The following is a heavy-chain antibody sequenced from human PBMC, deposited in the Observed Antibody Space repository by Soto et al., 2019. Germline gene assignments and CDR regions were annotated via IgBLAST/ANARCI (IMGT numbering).Heavy chain of an antibody. CDR2: IIPIFGTA. D-gene: IGHD6-6*01. J-gene: IGHJ6*02. V-gene: IGHV1-69*01. CDR3: ASRVRRLHYGMDV. Sequence: GASVTVSCKASVGTFIIYASSWVRQAPGQGLEWMGGIIPIFGTANYAQKFQGRVTITADESTSTAYMELSSLRSEDTAVYYCASRVRRLHYGMDVWGQGTTVTVSS. CDR1: VGTFIIYA.